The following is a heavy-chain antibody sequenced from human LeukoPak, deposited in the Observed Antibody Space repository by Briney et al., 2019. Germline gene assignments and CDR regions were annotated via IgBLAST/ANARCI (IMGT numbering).Heavy chain of an antibody. CDR2: IYTSGST. Sequence: PSQTLSLTCTVSGGSISSGSYYWSWIRQPAGKGLEWIGRIYTSGSTNYNPSLKSRVTISVDTSKNQFSLKLSSVTAVDTAVYYCASSKGKWELPDYWGQGTLVTVSS. CDR1: GGSISSGSYY. D-gene: IGHD1-26*01. J-gene: IGHJ4*02. V-gene: IGHV4-61*02. CDR3: ASSKGKWELPDY.